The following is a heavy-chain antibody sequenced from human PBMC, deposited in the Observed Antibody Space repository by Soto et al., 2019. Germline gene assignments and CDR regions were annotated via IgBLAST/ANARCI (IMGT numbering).Heavy chain of an antibody. Sequence: DSVKGACKTSGYTFSDYGITWVRQAPGQPLEWLGWISLYSDGTNYAQKFQGRFSMTTDTSTTTAYMELRSLRSDDTAVYYCARVVPGAEAWFGPWGQGTLVTVSS. CDR2: ISLYSDGT. D-gene: IGHD2-2*01. V-gene: IGHV1-18*01. CDR1: GYTFSDYG. J-gene: IGHJ5*02. CDR3: ARVVPGAEAWFGP.